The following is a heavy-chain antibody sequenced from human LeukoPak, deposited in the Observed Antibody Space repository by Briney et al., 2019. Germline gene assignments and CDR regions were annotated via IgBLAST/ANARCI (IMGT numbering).Heavy chain of an antibody. Sequence: PGGSLRLSCAASGFTFSNYAMSWVRQVLGKGLEWVSAITGSGVTTYYADSVKGRFTISRDNSKNTLYLQMNSLRAEDTAVYYCAKDLVYDSSGTTPNWFDPWGQGTLVTVSS. V-gene: IGHV3-23*01. J-gene: IGHJ5*02. CDR3: AKDLVYDSSGTTPNWFDP. CDR2: ITGSGVTT. CDR1: GFTFSNYA. D-gene: IGHD3-22*01.